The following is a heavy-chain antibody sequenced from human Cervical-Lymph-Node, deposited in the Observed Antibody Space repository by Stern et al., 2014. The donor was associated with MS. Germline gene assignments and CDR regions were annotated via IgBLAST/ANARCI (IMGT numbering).Heavy chain of an antibody. CDR3: ARGVTIFGVVKN. J-gene: IGHJ4*02. CDR1: GGSISSGDYY. D-gene: IGHD3-3*01. CDR2: IYYSVST. Sequence: QVQLQESGPGLVKPSQTLSLTCTVSGGSISSGDYYWSWIRQPPGKGLEWIGYIYYSVSTYYNPSIKSRVTISVDTSKNQFSLKLSSVTAADTAVYYCARGVTIFGVVKNWGQGTLVTVSS. V-gene: IGHV4-30-4*01.